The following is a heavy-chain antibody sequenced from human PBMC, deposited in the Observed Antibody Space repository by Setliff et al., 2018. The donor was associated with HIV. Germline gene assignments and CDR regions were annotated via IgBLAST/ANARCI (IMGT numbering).Heavy chain of an antibody. V-gene: IGHV1-8*02. Sequence: ASVKVSCKASGYTFTNYDINWVRQATGQGLEWMGWMNPNSGNTGYAQKFQGRVTMTRNTSISTAYMELSSLRSEDTAVYYCARDGYYNSWSGYGYYYYYMDVWGKGTTVTVSS. J-gene: IGHJ6*03. CDR3: ARDGYYNSWSGYGYYYYYMDV. CDR1: GYTFTNYD. D-gene: IGHD3-3*01. CDR2: MNPNSGNT.